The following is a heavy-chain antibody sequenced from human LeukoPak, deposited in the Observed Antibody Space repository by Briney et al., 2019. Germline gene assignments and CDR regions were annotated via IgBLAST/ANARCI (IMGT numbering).Heavy chain of an antibody. CDR1: GFIFSHYG. J-gene: IGHJ4*02. CDR3: ARELSQIVWGGLDY. V-gene: IGHV3-33*02. D-gene: IGHD2-21*01. Sequence: GGSLRLSCAASGFIFSHYGMQCVRQAPGKGGEWVAGIHNVASTENFADSAKGRFTISRDNSKNTVLLQMNSLRVEDTAVYYCARELSQIVWGGLDYGGQGTLVSVS. CDR2: IHNVASTE.